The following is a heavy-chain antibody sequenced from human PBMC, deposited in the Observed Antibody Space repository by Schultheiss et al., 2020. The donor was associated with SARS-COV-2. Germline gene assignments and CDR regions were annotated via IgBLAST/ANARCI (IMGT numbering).Heavy chain of an antibody. Sequence: GGSLRLSCAASGFTFRNAWMNWVRQAPGKGLEWVGRIKSKNGGGATDYAAPVKGRFTVSRDDSKNTLYLQVNSLRAEDTAVYYCARVYGDYGGFDYWGQGTLVTVSS. D-gene: IGHD4-17*01. J-gene: IGHJ4*02. CDR1: GFTFRNAW. CDR2: IKSKNGGGAT. V-gene: IGHV3-15*07. CDR3: ARVYGDYGGFDY.